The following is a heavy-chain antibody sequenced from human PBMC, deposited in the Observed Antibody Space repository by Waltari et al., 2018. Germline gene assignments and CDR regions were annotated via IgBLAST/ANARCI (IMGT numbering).Heavy chain of an antibody. Sequence: QVQLVESGGGVVQPGRSLRLSCAASGFTFSSYAMHWVRQAPGKGLEWGAGISYDGSKKYYADSVKGRFTISRDNSKNTLYLQMNSLRAEDTAVYYCARAYDILTGYCDYWGQGTLVTVSS. V-gene: IGHV3-30-3*01. CDR3: ARAYDILTGYCDY. J-gene: IGHJ4*02. D-gene: IGHD3-9*01. CDR2: ISYDGSKK. CDR1: GFTFSSYA.